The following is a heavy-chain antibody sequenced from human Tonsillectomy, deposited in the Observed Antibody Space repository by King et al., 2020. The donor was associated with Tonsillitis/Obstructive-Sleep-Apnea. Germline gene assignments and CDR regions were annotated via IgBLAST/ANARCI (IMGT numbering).Heavy chain of an antibody. D-gene: IGHD1/OR15-1a*01. CDR3: SMSHNNWNKIPFDH. Sequence: QLVQSGPELKKPGASVKVSCKASVYMFNSYGISWVRQAPGQGLEWVGWISDYHGDTHYAEKVQGRVTMTTDTSSSTAYMELSALRSDDTAVYYCSMSHNNWNKIPFDHSGQGTLVTVSS. CDR1: VYMFNSYG. J-gene: IGHJ4*02. CDR2: ISDYHGDT. V-gene: IGHV1-18*01.